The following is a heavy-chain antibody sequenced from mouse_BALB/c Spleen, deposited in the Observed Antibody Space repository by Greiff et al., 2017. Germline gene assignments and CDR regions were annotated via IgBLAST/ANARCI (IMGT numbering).Heavy chain of an antibody. CDR2: IDPANGNT. CDR1: GFNIKDTY. V-gene: IGHV14-3*02. D-gene: IGHD2-4*01. J-gene: IGHJ4*01. CDR3: PYDYDVGAMDY. Sequence: EVQLQESGAELVKPGASVKLSCTASGFNIKDTYMHWVKQRPEQGLEWIGRIDPANGNTKYDPKFQGKATITADTSSNTAYLQLSSLTSEDTAVYYCPYDYDVGAMDYWGQGTSVTVSS.